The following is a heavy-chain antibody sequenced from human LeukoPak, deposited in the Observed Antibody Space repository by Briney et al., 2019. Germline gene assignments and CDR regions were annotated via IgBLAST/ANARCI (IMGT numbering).Heavy chain of an antibody. V-gene: IGHV4-4*02. CDR1: GGSISSSNW. Sequence: PSETLSLTCAVYGGSISSSNWWSWVRQPPGKGLEWIGEIYHSGSTNYNPSLKSRVTISVDKSKNQFSLKLSSVTAADTAVYYCARAQVVVAATTYYFDYWGQGTLVTVSS. CDR3: ARAQVVVAATTYYFDY. D-gene: IGHD2-15*01. J-gene: IGHJ4*02. CDR2: IYHSGST.